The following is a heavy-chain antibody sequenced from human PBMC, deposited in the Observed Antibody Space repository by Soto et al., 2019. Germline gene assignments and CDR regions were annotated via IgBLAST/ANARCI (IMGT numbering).Heavy chain of an antibody. Sequence: SETLSLTCTVSGGSISSGGYYWSWIRQHPGKGLEWIGYIYYSGSTYYNPSLKSRVTISVDTSKNQFSLKLSSVTAADTAVYYCARGASRCSGGSCYTSVGDYWGQGTLVTVSS. CDR1: GGSISSGGYY. D-gene: IGHD2-15*01. CDR2: IYYSGST. CDR3: ARGASRCSGGSCYTSVGDY. J-gene: IGHJ4*02. V-gene: IGHV4-31*03.